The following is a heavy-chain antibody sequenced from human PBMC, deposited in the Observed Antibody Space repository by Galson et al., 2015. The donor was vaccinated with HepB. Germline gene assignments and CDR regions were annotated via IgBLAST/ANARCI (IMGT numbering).Heavy chain of an antibody. CDR2: IKSKTDGGTT. Sequence: SLRLSCAASGFTFSNAWMSWVRQAPGKGLEWVGRIKSKTDGGTTDYAAPVKGRFTISRDDSKNTLYLQMNSLKTEDTAVYYCTTEGRNVGNAHFDYWGQGTLVTVSS. CDR1: GFTFSNAW. CDR3: TTEGRNVGNAHFDY. D-gene: IGHD4-23*01. J-gene: IGHJ4*02. V-gene: IGHV3-15*01.